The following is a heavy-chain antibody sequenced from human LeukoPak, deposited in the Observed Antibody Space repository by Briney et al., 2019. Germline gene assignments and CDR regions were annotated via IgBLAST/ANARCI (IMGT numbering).Heavy chain of an antibody. J-gene: IGHJ4*02. CDR3: ASLASLSSSWFDY. CDR2: INPNSGVT. V-gene: IGHV1-2*02. CDR1: GYTFTGYY. D-gene: IGHD6-13*01. Sequence: ASVKVSCKASGYTFTGYYMHWVRQAPGQGLEWMGWINPNSGVTNYAQKFQGRVTMTRDTSISTAYMDLIRLRSGDTAVYYCASLASLSSSWFDYWGQGTLVTVSS.